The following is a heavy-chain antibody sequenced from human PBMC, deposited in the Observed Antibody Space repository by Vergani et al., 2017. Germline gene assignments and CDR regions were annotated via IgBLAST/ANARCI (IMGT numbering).Heavy chain of an antibody. J-gene: IGHJ6*02. CDR2: ISSSGSTI. Sequence: EVQLVESGGGLVQPGGSLRLSCAASGFTFRSYSMNWVRQAPGKGLEWVSYISSSGSTIYYADSVKGRFTISRDNAKNSLYLQMNSLRAEDTAVYYCARXHISNYYDSSGYYYMGYYYGMDVWGQGTTVTVSS. V-gene: IGHV3-48*04. CDR1: GFTFRSYS. CDR3: ARXHISNYYDSSGYYYMGYYYGMDV. D-gene: IGHD3-22*01.